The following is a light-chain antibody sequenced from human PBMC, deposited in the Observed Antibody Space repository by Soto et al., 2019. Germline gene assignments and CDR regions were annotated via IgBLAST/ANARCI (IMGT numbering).Light chain of an antibody. Sequence: QSALTQPASVSGSPGQSITISCTGTSSDAGNYNFVSWYQQHPGKAPKVIIYEDSTRPSGVSNRIAGSKSGNTASLTISGVQVEDEADYYCCSYAGSSTAWVFGGGTQLTVL. CDR2: EDS. CDR1: SSDAGNYNF. J-gene: IGLJ3*02. CDR3: CSYAGSSTAWV. V-gene: IGLV2-23*01.